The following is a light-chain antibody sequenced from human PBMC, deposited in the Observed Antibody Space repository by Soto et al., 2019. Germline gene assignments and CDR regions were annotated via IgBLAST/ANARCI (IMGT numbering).Light chain of an antibody. CDR3: QQYNNWPPVT. CDR1: QSVSSN. CDR2: GAS. Sequence: EIVMTQSPATLSVSPGERATLSCRASQSVSSNLAWYQQKPGQAPRLLIYGASTRATGIPARFSGSGSGTEFTLTISSLQSEDFAVYYGQQYNNWPPVTFGHGTKVEIK. J-gene: IGKJ1*01. V-gene: IGKV3-15*01.